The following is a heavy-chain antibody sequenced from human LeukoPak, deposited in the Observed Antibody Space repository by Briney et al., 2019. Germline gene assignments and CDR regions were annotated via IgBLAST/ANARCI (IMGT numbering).Heavy chain of an antibody. CDR1: GGSISSGSYY. CDR2: IYTSGST. CDR3: AREDYANAFDI. Sequence: SQTLSLTCTVSGGSISSGSYYWSWIRQPAGKGLGWIGRIYTSGSTNYNPSLKSRVTISVDTSKNQFSLKLSSVTAADTAVYYYAREDYANAFDIWGQGTMVTVSS. V-gene: IGHV4-61*02. D-gene: IGHD4-17*01. J-gene: IGHJ3*02.